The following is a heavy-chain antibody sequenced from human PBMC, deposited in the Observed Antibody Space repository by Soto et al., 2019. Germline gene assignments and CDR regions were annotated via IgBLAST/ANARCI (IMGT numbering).Heavy chain of an antibody. J-gene: IGHJ3*02. CDR1: AGSISGDH. Sequence: PSETLSLTCTVSAGSISGDHWNWIRQPPGKGLEWIAYVSSSGSTKYNPSLKSRVTISIDTTKNQFSLRLSSVTAADTAVYYGASGFYDSRGYSEAFDIWGQGTKVTVSS. CDR2: VSSSGST. D-gene: IGHD3-22*01. CDR3: ASGFYDSRGYSEAFDI. V-gene: IGHV4-59*01.